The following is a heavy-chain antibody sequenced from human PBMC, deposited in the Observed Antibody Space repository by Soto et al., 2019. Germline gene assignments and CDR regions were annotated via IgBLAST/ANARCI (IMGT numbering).Heavy chain of an antibody. CDR1: GFIFSSYP. J-gene: IGHJ4*02. D-gene: IGHD6-19*01. Sequence: EVQLLESGGGLVQPGGSLRLSCAVSGFIFSSYPMSWVRQAPGKGLEGVSSVSPSGSNTYYADSVKGRFTMSRDNSENRLHLKINSLRAEDTAVYFCARRDNSGWYSLDYWGQGTLVTVSS. CDR2: VSPSGSNT. CDR3: ARRDNSGWYSLDY. V-gene: IGHV3-23*01.